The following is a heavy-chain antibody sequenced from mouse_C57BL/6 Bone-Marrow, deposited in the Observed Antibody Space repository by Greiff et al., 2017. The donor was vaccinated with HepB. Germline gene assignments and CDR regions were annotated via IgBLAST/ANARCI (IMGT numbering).Heavy chain of an antibody. Sequence: EVKLVESGGGLVKPGGSLKLSCAASGFTFSSYAMSWVRQTPEKRLEWVATISDGGSYTYYPDNVKGRFTISRDNAKNNLYLQMSHLKSEDTAMYYCASLLGKADYFDYWGQGTTLTVSS. D-gene: IGHD4-1*01. CDR1: GFTFSSYA. J-gene: IGHJ2*01. CDR2: ISDGGSYT. CDR3: ASLLGKADYFDY. V-gene: IGHV5-4*03.